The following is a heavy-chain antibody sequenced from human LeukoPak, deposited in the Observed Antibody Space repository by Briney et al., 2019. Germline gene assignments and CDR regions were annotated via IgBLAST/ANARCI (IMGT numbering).Heavy chain of an antibody. CDR3: ARGYRPWEFQHRGGKFDD. D-gene: IGHD1-26*01. V-gene: IGHV4-38-2*02. CDR2: ISHSGSP. Sequence: PSETLSLACTVSGYSISTAYYWGWIRQPPGKGLEWIGTISHSGSPYYNPSLKSRITISLDSSMNQFSLRLSSVTAADTAVYYCARGYRPWEFQHRGGKFDDWGQGTLVTVSS. CDR1: GYSISTAYY. J-gene: IGHJ4*02.